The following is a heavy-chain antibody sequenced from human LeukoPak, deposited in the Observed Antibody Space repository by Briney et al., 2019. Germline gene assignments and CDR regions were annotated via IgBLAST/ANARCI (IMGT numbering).Heavy chain of an antibody. J-gene: IGHJ5*02. CDR2: INHSGST. Sequence: PSETLSLTCAVYGGSSSGYYWSWIRQPPGKGLEWIGEINHSGSTNYNPSLKSRVTISVDTSKNQFSLKLSSVTAADTAVYYCARGLFGAGKGWFDPWGQGTLVTVSS. V-gene: IGHV4-34*01. CDR1: GGSSSGYY. CDR3: ARGLFGAGKGWFDP. D-gene: IGHD3-16*01.